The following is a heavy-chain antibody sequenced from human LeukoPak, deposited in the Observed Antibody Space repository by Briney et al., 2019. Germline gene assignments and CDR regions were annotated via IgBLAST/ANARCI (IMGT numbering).Heavy chain of an antibody. CDR1: GFSFSNFA. CDR2: ITGGHFPT. D-gene: IGHD4-17*01. J-gene: IGHJ5*01. V-gene: IGHV3-23*01. Sequence: PGGSLRLSCAASGFSFSNFAMTWVRQAPGKGLEWVSSITGGHFPTYYTDSVKGRFTISRDNSKNTLYLQMNSLRADDTAVYYCTRDPNGDYVGAFESWGQGTLVTVSS. CDR3: TRDPNGDYVGAFES.